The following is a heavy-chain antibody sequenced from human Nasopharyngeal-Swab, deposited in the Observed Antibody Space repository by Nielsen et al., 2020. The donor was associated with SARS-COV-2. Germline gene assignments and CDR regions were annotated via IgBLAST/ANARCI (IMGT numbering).Heavy chain of an antibody. CDR3: ARVSGSYRWAFDI. CDR2: INSDGSST. CDR1: GFTFSSYW. V-gene: IGHV3-74*01. Sequence: GESLKIPCAASGFTFSSYWMHWVRQAPGKGLVWVSRINSDGSSTSYADSVKGRFTISRDNAKNTLYLQMNSLRAEDTAVYYCARVSGSYRWAFDIWGQGTMVTVSS. J-gene: IGHJ3*02. D-gene: IGHD1-26*01.